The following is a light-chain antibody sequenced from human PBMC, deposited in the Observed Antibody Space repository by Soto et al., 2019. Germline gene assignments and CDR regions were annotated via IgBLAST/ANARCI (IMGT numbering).Light chain of an antibody. V-gene: IGKV1-39*01. Sequence: DIQMTQSPSSLSASVGDRVTITCRASQSISNYLNWYQQKPGKAPKVLIYAASSLQSGVPSRFSGRGSGTDFTLTISSVQPENFATYYCQQSYSIPLTFGGGTKVEIK. CDR3: QQSYSIPLT. CDR1: QSISNY. J-gene: IGKJ4*01. CDR2: AAS.